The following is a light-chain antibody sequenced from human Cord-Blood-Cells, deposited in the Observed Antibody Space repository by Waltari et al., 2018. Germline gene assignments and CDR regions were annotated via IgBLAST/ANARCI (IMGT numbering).Light chain of an antibody. CDR2: GAS. CDR1: QSVSSSY. CDR3: QQYCSSHT. V-gene: IGKV3-20*01. J-gene: IGKJ2*01. Sequence: EIVLTQSPGTLSLSPGERATLSCRASQSVSSSYLAWYQQKPGQAPRLPFYGASSRATGIPDRFSGSGSGTDFTLTISRLEPEDFAVYYCQQYCSSHTFGQGTKLEIK.